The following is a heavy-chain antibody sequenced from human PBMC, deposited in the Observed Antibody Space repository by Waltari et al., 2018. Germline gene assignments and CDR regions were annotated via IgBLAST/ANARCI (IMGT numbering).Heavy chain of an antibody. V-gene: IGHV3-21*04. CDR2: ISSSSSYI. J-gene: IGHJ4*02. CDR1: GFTFSSYS. Sequence: EVQLVESGGGLVKPGGSLRLSCAASGFTFSSYSMNWVRQAPGKGLEWVSSISSSSSYIYYADSVKGRFTIARDNAKNSLYLQMNSLRAEDTAVYYCARDRPMVYANGAIDYWGQGTLVTVSS. D-gene: IGHD2-8*01. CDR3: ARDRPMVYANGAIDY.